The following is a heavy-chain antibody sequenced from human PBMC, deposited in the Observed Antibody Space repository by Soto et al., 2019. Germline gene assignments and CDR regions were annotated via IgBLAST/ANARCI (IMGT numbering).Heavy chain of an antibody. Sequence: QVQVVQSGVEVRRPGSSVKVSCKASGDTFKNCVISWVRQAPGQGLEWMGGIIPLFGTTDFAQRCQGRLTITADESTSTAYMELCGRASEATATYCCAAELGCGVLGVVWGQGTTVIVSS. V-gene: IGHV1-69*01. D-gene: IGHD7-27*01. CDR2: IIPLFGTT. CDR3: AAELGCGVLGVV. CDR1: GDTFKNCV. J-gene: IGHJ6*02.